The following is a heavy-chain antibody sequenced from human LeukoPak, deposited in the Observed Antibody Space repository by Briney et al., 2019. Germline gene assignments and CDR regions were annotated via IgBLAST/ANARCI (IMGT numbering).Heavy chain of an antibody. Sequence: ASVKVSCKASGYTFTSYHLHWVRQAPGQGLEWMGWINPNSGGTNYAQKFQGRVTMTRDTSISTAYMELSRLRSDDTAVYYCARESITMVRGVIPWAAFDIWGQGTMVTVSS. D-gene: IGHD3-10*01. CDR1: GYTFTSYH. CDR3: ARESITMVRGVIPWAAFDI. V-gene: IGHV1-2*02. CDR2: INPNSGGT. J-gene: IGHJ3*02.